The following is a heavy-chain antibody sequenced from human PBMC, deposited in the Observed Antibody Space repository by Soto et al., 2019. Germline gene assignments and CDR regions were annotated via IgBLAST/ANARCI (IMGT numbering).Heavy chain of an antibody. J-gene: IGHJ5*02. CDR2: INHSGST. V-gene: IGHV4-34*01. Sequence: PSETLSLTCAVYGGSFSGYYWSWIRQPPGKGLEWIGEINHSGSTNYNPSLKSRVTISVDTSKNQFSLKLSSVTAADTAVYYCARGLIAYCGGDCYSNCFDPWGQGILVTVSS. CDR1: GGSFSGYY. D-gene: IGHD2-21*02. CDR3: ARGLIAYCGGDCYSNCFDP.